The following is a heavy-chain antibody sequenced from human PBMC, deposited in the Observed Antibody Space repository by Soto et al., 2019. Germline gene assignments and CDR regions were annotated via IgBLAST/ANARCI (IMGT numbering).Heavy chain of an antibody. V-gene: IGHV3-30-3*01. Sequence: PGGSLRLSCAASGFTFSSYAMHWVRQAPGKGLEWVAVISYDGSNKYYADSVKGRFTISRDNSKNTLYLQMNSLRAEDTAVYYCARDLNKLSSSWYQSSDYWGQGTLVTVSS. CDR1: GFTFSSYA. D-gene: IGHD6-13*01. J-gene: IGHJ4*02. CDR2: ISYDGSNK. CDR3: ARDLNKLSSSWYQSSDY.